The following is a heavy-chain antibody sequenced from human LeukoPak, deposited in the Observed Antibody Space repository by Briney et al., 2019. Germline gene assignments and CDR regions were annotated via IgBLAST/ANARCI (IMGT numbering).Heavy chain of an antibody. J-gene: IGHJ4*02. CDR3: ARAWGTA. D-gene: IGHD1-14*01. V-gene: IGHV4-59*01. CDR2: IYYSGST. Sequence: PSETLSLTCTVSGGSISSYYWSWTRQPPGKGLEWIGYIYYSGSTNYNPSLKSRVTISVDTSKNQFSLKLSSVTAADTAVYYCARAWGTAWGQGTLVTVSS. CDR1: GGSISSYY.